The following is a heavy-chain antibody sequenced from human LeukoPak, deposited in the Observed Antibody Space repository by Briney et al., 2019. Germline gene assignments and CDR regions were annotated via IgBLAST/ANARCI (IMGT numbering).Heavy chain of an antibody. CDR1: GLTFSNAW. Sequence: PGGSLRLSCAASGLTFSNAWMSWVRQAPGKGLEWVGRIKSKTDGGTTDYAAPVKGRFTISRDDSKNTLYLQMNSLRADDTAVYYCAKDLWGSSTSSYYYYYMDVWGKGTTVIVSS. CDR2: IKSKTDGGTT. CDR3: AKDLWGSSTSSYYYYYMDV. D-gene: IGHD2-2*01. J-gene: IGHJ6*03. V-gene: IGHV3-15*01.